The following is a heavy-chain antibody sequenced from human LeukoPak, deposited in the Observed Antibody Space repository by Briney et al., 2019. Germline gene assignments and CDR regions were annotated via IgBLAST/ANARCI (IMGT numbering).Heavy chain of an antibody. Sequence: SETVSLTCTVSGGSISSYYWSWIRQPPGKGLEWIGYIYYSGSTNYNPSLKSRVTISVDTSKNQFSLKLSSVTAADTAVYYCARSLRDWFDPWGQGTLVTVSS. CDR1: GGSISSYY. V-gene: IGHV4-59*01. CDR2: IYYSGST. J-gene: IGHJ5*02. CDR3: ARSLRDWFDP.